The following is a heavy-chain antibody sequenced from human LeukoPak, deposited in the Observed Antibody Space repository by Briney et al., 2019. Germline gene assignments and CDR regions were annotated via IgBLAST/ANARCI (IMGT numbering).Heavy chain of an antibody. CDR2: IYYSGST. J-gene: IGHJ3*02. CDR3: ARLQLAPLFDAFDI. D-gene: IGHD5-18*01. V-gene: IGHV4-59*12. Sequence: SETLSLTCTVSGGSISSYYWSWIRQPPGKGLEWIGYIYYSGSTNYNPSLKSRVTISVDTSKNQFSLKLSSVTAADTAVYYCARLQLAPLFDAFDIWGQGTMVTVSS. CDR1: GGSISSYY.